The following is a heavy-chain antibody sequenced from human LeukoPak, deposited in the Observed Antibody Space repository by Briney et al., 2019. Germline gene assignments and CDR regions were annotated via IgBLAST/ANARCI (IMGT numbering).Heavy chain of an antibody. D-gene: IGHD1-14*01. CDR3: ARDRYHAFDF. Sequence: GGSLRLSCAASGFTFINTWMNWVRQAPGKGLEWVGRIKSKTAGGTTDYAAPVKGRFTISRDDSKNMVYLQLNSLKTEDTGVYYCARDRYHAFDFWGQGTMVTVSS. CDR2: IKSKTAGGTT. CDR1: GFTFINTW. J-gene: IGHJ3*01. V-gene: IGHV3-15*07.